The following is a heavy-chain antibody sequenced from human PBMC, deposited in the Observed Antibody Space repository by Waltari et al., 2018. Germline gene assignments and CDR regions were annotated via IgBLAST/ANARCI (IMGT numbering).Heavy chain of an antibody. CDR3: AGGSGWLIDY. V-gene: IGHV3-7*01. CDR1: GSSFSTYW. D-gene: IGHD6-19*01. CDR2: IKQDGSEK. J-gene: IGHJ4*02. Sequence: EVELVDSGGDLVPPGGSLRLACAASGSSFSTYWMSWVRQAPGKGLEWVANIKQDGSEKYYVDSVKGRFAISRDNPKNSLYLQMNSLSAEDTAVYYCAGGSGWLIDYWGQGTLVTVSS.